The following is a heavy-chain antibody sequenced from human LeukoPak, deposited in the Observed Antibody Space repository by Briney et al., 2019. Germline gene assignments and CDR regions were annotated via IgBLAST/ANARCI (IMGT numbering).Heavy chain of an antibody. D-gene: IGHD3-3*01. CDR1: GYTFTSYG. CDR3: ARPEYYDDAFDI. V-gene: IGHV1-69*05. Sequence: SVKVSCKASGYTFTSYGISWVRRAPGQGLEWMGGIIPIFGTANYAQKFQGRVTITTDESTSTAYMELSSLRSEDTAVYYCARPEYYDDAFDIWGQGTMVTVSS. CDR2: IIPIFGTA. J-gene: IGHJ3*02.